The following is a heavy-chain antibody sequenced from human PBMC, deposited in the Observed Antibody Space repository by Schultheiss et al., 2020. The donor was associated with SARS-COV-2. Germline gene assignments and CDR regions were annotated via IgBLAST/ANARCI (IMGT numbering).Heavy chain of an antibody. J-gene: IGHJ3*02. CDR2: IYPGDSDT. D-gene: IGHD3-3*01. CDR1: GYSFTSYW. CDR3: ATFTYYDFWSGYYSGGQDAFDI. V-gene: IGHV5-51*01. Sequence: GGSLRLSCKGSGYSFTSYWIGWVRQMPGKGLEWMGIIYPGDSDTRYSPSFQGQVTISADKSISTAYLQWSSLKASDTAMYYCATFTYYDFWSGYYSGGQDAFDIWGQGTMVTVSS.